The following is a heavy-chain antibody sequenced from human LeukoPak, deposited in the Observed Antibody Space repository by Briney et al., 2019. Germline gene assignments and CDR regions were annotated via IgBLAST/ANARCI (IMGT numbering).Heavy chain of an antibody. CDR1: GFTFSSCA. D-gene: IGHD3-10*01. J-gene: IGHJ4*02. CDR2: VSVNGGTT. CDR3: AKELHGSGNYAFDY. Sequence: RGSLRLSCAASGFTFSSCALSWVRQAPGKGLEWVSTVSVNGGTTYYADSVKGRFTISRDNSKNTLYLQMNSLRAEDTAVYFCAKELHGSGNYAFDYWGQGTLVTVSS. V-gene: IGHV3-23*01.